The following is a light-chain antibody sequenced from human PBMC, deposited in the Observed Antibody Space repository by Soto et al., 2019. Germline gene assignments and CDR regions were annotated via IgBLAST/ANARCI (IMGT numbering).Light chain of an antibody. J-gene: IGKJ1*01. CDR2: AVS. CDR3: LQSIQLPRT. V-gene: IGKV2D-29*01. Sequence: IVMTQTPLSLSATVGQPASISCKSSQSILQSVGNTHLNWDLQKPGQPPQLLIYAVSNRFSGVPDRFSGSGSGTDFTLKISRVEAEDFGVYYCLQSIQLPRTFGQGTKVEIK. CDR1: QSILQSVGNTH.